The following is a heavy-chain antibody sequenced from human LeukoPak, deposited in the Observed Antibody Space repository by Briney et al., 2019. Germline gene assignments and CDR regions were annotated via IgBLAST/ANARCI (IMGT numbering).Heavy chain of an antibody. V-gene: IGHV4-39*01. CDR2: GFYSGDT. D-gene: IGHD3-3*01. CDR3: VRHNFRIGLYYFDY. Sequence: ETLSLTCAVSGGSFSNNNYYWGWVRQPPGKGLEWIGSGFYSGDTYYSPSLESRVTISVDTSKNQFSLKLSSVTAADTAMYYCVRHNFRIGLYYFDYWGQGTQVTVSS. CDR1: GGSFSNNNYY. J-gene: IGHJ4*02.